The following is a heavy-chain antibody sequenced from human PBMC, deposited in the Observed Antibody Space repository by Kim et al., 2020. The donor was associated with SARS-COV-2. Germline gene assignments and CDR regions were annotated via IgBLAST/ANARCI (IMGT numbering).Heavy chain of an antibody. J-gene: IGHJ6*03. D-gene: IGHD3-10*01. CDR2: MYPNSGNT. V-gene: IGHV1-8*01. CDR1: GYTFTSYD. Sequence: ASVKVSCKASGYTFTSYDINWVRQATGQGLEWMGLMYPNSGNTGYAQKFQGRVTMTRNTSISTAYMELSSLRSEDTAVYYCARAKLVQGVFYNYYYMDVWGKGTTVTVSS. CDR3: ARAKLVQGVFYNYYYMDV.